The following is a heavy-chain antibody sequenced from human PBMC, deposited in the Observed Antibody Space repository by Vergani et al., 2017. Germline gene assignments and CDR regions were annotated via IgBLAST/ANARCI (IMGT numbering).Heavy chain of an antibody. CDR1: GGSFSGYY. V-gene: IGHV4-34*01. Sequence: QVQLQQWGAGLLKPSETLSLTCAVYGGSFSGYYWSWIRQPPGKGLEWIGEINHSGSTNYNPSLKSRVTISVDTSKNQFSLKLSSVTAADTAVYYCARAKLTLDFWSGYFYFDYWGQGTLVTVSS. CDR2: INHSGST. CDR3: ARAKLTLDFWSGYFYFDY. D-gene: IGHD3-3*01. J-gene: IGHJ4*02.